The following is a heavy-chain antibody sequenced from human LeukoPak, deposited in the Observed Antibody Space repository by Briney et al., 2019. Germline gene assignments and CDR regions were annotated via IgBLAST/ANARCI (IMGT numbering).Heavy chain of an antibody. J-gene: IGHJ4*02. CDR3: ARGQQLFDY. Sequence: QPGRSLLLSCAASGFTFSSYGMHWVRQAPGKGLEWVAVIWYDGSNKYYADSGKGRFTISRDNSKNTLYLQMNSLRAEDTAVYYCARGQQLFDYWGQGTLVTVSS. CDR1: GFTFSSYG. CDR2: IWYDGSNK. D-gene: IGHD6-13*01. V-gene: IGHV3-33*01.